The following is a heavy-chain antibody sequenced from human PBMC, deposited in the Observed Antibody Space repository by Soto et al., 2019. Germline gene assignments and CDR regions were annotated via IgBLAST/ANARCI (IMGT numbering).Heavy chain of an antibody. Sequence: SETLSLTCAVFGGPFSGYYWIWIRQRPGKGLEWIGEINHSGSTNYNPSLKSRVTISVDTSKSQFSLKLSSVTAADTAVFFRARDGIRYCSGGSCYHFDYWGQGTLVTVSS. CDR3: ARDGIRYCSGGSCYHFDY. CDR1: GGPFSGYY. D-gene: IGHD2-15*01. J-gene: IGHJ4*02. CDR2: INHSGST. V-gene: IGHV4-34*01.